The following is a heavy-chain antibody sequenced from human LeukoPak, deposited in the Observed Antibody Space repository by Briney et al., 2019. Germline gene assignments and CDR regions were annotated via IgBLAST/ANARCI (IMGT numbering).Heavy chain of an antibody. CDR3: ARDTLEGAPYGD. D-gene: IGHD1-1*01. V-gene: IGHV1-2*02. J-gene: IGHJ4*02. Sequence: ASVKVSCKASGGTFSSYAISWVRQAPGQGLEWMGWINPNSGGTNYAQKFQGRVTMTRDTSISTAYMELSRLRSDDTAVYYCARDTLEGAPYGDWGQGTLVTVSS. CDR2: INPNSGGT. CDR1: GGTFSSYA.